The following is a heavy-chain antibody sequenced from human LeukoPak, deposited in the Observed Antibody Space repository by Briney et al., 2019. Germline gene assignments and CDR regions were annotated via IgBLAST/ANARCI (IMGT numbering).Heavy chain of an antibody. Sequence: GGSLRLSCAASGFTFSSYAMSWVRQAPGKGLEWVSAISGSGGSTYYADSVKGRFTISRDNSKNTLYLQMNSLRAEDTAVNYCAKDFGLSRVREGTVGGQGTLVTVSS. J-gene: IGHJ4*02. CDR3: AKDFGLSRVREGTV. D-gene: IGHD3-10*01. V-gene: IGHV3-23*01. CDR1: GFTFSSYA. CDR2: ISGSGGST.